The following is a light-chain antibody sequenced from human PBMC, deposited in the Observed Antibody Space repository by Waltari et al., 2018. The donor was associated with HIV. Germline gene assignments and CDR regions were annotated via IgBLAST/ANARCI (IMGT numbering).Light chain of an antibody. J-gene: IGLJ2*01. CDR3: SSYAGSNNRV. CDR1: SSDVGGYNS. Sequence: QSALTQPPSASGSPGQSVTISCTGTSSDVGGYNSVSGYQQHPGKAPKLMIYEVNKRPSGVPDRFSGSKSGNTASLTVSGLQAEDEADYYCSSYAGSNNRVFGGGTKLTVL. CDR2: EVN. V-gene: IGLV2-8*01.